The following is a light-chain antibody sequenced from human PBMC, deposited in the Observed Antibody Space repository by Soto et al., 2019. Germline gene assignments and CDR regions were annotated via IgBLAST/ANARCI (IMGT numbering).Light chain of an antibody. Sequence: QSVLTQPPSVSGAPGQTITISCTGSSANIGAGYDVHWYQQFPGTAPKLLIHGNNDRPSGVSDRFSASKSGTSASLAITGLQAEDEADYYCSSYKSGATLVFGGGTKLTVL. V-gene: IGLV1-40*01. CDR2: GNN. CDR1: SANIGAGYD. CDR3: SSYKSGATLV. J-gene: IGLJ2*01.